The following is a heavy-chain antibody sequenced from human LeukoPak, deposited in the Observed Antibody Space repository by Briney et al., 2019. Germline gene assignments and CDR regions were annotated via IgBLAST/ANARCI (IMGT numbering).Heavy chain of an antibody. D-gene: IGHD6-19*01. CDR2: INPNSGGT. CDR3: AREREWLAYNWFDP. Sequence: ASVKVSCKASGYTFTGYYMHWVRQAPGQGLEWMGWINPNSGGTNYAQKFQGRVTMTRDTSISTAYMELSRLRSDDTAVYYCAREREWLAYNWFDPWGQGSLVTVSS. J-gene: IGHJ5*02. V-gene: IGHV1-2*02. CDR1: GYTFTGYY.